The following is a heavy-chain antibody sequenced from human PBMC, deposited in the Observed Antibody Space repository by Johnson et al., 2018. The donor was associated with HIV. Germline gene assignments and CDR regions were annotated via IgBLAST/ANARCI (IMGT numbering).Heavy chain of an antibody. CDR3: AKDVGNYWPDSFDI. D-gene: IGHD3-22*01. Sequence: QVQLVESGGGVVQPGRSLRLSCAASGFTFSSYGMHWVRQAPGKGLEWVAFIRYDGSHKYYGESVKGRFTISRDKSKNTLYLQMNSLRVEDTAVYYCAKDVGNYWPDSFDIWGQGTMVIVSS. J-gene: IGHJ3*02. CDR2: IRYDGSHK. CDR1: GFTFSSYG. V-gene: IGHV3-30*02.